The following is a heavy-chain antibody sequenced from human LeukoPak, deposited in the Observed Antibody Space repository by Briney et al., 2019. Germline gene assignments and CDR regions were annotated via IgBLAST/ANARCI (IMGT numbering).Heavy chain of an antibody. D-gene: IGHD4-23*01. CDR1: GDSISSGSYY. V-gene: IGHV4-39*07. Sequence: PSETLSLTCTVSGDSISSGSYYWGWIRQPPGKALEWIGSIYYSGSTYYNPSLKSRVTISVDTSKNQFSLKLSSVTAADTAVYYCAREVSRWPYYFDYWGQGTLVTVSS. CDR3: AREVSRWPYYFDY. J-gene: IGHJ4*02. CDR2: IYYSGST.